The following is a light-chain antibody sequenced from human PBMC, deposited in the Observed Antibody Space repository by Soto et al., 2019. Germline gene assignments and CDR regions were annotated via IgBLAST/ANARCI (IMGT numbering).Light chain of an antibody. J-gene: IGKJ1*01. CDR2: ATS. CDR3: QQSYSSTWT. CDR1: QSISTF. Sequence: DIQMTQSPSSPSASVGDRVTITCRPSQSISTFLNWYQQKPGTAPKLLMHATSILQSGVPSRFSGSGSGTEFTLTISSLQPEDFATYYCQQSYSSTWTFGQGTKVEIK. V-gene: IGKV1-39*01.